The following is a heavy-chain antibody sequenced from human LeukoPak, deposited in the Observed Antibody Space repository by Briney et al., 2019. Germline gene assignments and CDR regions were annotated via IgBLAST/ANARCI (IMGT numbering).Heavy chain of an antibody. CDR2: IKQDGSEK. D-gene: IGHD2-21*01. J-gene: IGHJ4*02. V-gene: IGHV3-7*03. CDR1: GFTFSSYW. CDR3: ARALWLFHY. Sequence: GGSLRLSCAASGFTFSSYWTSWVRQAPGKGLEWVANIKQDGSEKYYVDSVKGRFTISRDNAKNSLYLQMNSLRAEDTAVYYCARALWLFHYWGQGTLVTVSS.